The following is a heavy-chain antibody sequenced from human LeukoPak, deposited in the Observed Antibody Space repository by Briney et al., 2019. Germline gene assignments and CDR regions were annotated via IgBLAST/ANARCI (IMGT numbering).Heavy chain of an antibody. CDR3: ARGGAYGDYSDY. D-gene: IGHD4-17*01. CDR1: AFSFSDYW. V-gene: IGHV3-7*05. CDR2: IKRDGSEE. Sequence: GGSLRLSCAASAFSFSDYWMTWVRQAPGKGLHWVAHIKRDGSEEYYVDSVKGRFTISRDNAKTSLYLQMNSLRAEDTAVYYCARGGAYGDYSDYWGQGTLVTVSS. J-gene: IGHJ4*02.